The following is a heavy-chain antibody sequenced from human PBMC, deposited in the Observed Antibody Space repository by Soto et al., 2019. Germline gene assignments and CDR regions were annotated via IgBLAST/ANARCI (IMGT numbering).Heavy chain of an antibody. D-gene: IGHD3-22*01. CDR3: ARQIYDSDTGPNFKYYFDS. V-gene: IGHV5-10-1*01. Sequence: AGECLTISCKVSGYSFAGYWISWVLQKPGKGLEWMGRIDPSDSQTYYSPSFRGHVTISVTKSITTVFLQWSSLRASDTAMYYCARQIYDSDTGPNFKYYFDSWGQGTTVTVSS. CDR2: IDPSDSQT. CDR1: GYSFAGYW. J-gene: IGHJ4*02.